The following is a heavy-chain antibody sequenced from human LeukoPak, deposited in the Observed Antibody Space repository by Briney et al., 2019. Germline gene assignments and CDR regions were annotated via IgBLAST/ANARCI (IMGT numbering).Heavy chain of an antibody. CDR2: IYHSENT. CDR3: ARVYNDLPLNYIVVVPAPGVFDY. CDR1: GGSISSGGYY. J-gene: IGHJ4*02. Sequence: SETLSLTCTVSGGSISSGGYYWSWIRQHPGKGLEWIGYIYHSENTNYNPSLKSRVTMSVDTSKNQFSLKLSSVTAADTAVYYCARVYNDLPLNYIVVVPAPGVFDYWGQGTLVTVSS. D-gene: IGHD2-2*01. V-gene: IGHV4-31*03.